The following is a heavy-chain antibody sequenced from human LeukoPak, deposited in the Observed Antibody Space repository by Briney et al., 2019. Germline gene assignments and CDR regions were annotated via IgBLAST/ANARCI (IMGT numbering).Heavy chain of an antibody. V-gene: IGHV4-4*02. CDR1: GGSISSSNW. J-gene: IGHJ6*02. D-gene: IGHD3-3*01. CDR2: IYHSGST. Sequence: SETLSLTCAVSGGSISSSNWWSWVRQPPGKGLEWIGEIYHSGSTNYNPSLKSRVTISVDKSKNQFSLKLSSVTAADTAVYYCARDPYDFWSGYYWGFLYYGMDVWGRGTTVTAS. CDR3: ARDPYDFWSGYYWGFLYYGMDV.